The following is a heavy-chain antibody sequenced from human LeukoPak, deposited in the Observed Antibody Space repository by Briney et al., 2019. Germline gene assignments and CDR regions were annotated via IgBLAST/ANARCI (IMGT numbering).Heavy chain of an antibody. CDR3: AKRQLVRGEFDY. Sequence: GGSLRLSCAASGFTFSSYAMSWVRQAPGKGLEWVSAISASGGSTYYADSVKGRFTISRDNSKNTLYLQMNSLRAEDTAVYYCAKRQLVRGEFDYWGQGTLVTVSS. D-gene: IGHD6-6*01. CDR1: GFTFSSYA. CDR2: ISASGGST. V-gene: IGHV3-23*01. J-gene: IGHJ4*02.